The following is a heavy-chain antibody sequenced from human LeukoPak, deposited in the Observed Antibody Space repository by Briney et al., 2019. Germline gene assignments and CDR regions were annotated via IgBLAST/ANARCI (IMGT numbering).Heavy chain of an antibody. Sequence: GGSLRLSCAASGFTFSSYWMHWVRQAPGKGLVWVSRINSDGSSTSYADSVKGRFTISRDNAKNTLYLQMNSLRAEDTAVYYCARDYYYGSGTLSGYYYYGMDVWGQGTTVTVSS. V-gene: IGHV3-74*01. CDR1: GFTFSSYW. J-gene: IGHJ6*02. CDR3: ARDYYYGSGTLSGYYYYGMDV. D-gene: IGHD3-10*01. CDR2: INSDGSST.